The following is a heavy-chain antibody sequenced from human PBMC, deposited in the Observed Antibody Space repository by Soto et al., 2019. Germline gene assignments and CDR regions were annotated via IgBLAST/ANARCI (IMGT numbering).Heavy chain of an antibody. CDR2: ISSSGST. Sequence: PSETLSLTCTVSGDSIGGVGYWSWIRQFPGRGLEWIGCISSSGSTYYNPALNNRISLSLDTSQNQFSLKLSSVTAADTAVYYCARVNTTDYYYYGMDVWGQGTTVTVSS. CDR1: GDSIGGVGY. D-gene: IGHD4-4*01. CDR3: ARVNTTDYYYYGMDV. J-gene: IGHJ6*02. V-gene: IGHV4-30-4*08.